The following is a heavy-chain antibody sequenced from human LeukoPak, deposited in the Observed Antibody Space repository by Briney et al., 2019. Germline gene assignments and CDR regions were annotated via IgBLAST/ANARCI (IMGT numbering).Heavy chain of an antibody. J-gene: IGHJ4*02. D-gene: IGHD4-23*01. CDR2: IKEDGSEK. Sequence: GGSLRLSCAASGFTFSCYWMSWVRQAPGKGLEWVANIKEDGSEKNYVDSVKGRFTISRENARNSLYLQMNSLRAEDTAVYYCARDRGYSTFDYWGQGTLVTVSS. CDR1: GFTFSCYW. V-gene: IGHV3-7*01. CDR3: ARDRGYSTFDY.